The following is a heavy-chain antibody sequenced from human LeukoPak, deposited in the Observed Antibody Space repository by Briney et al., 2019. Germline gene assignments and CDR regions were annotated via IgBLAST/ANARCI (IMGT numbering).Heavy chain of an antibody. J-gene: IGHJ3*01. D-gene: IGHD3-9*01. V-gene: IGHV1-18*01. CDR1: GYTFTSYG. Sequence: ASVKVSCKASGYTFTSYGLRWVRQAPGQGLEWMGWISGYNGNTKYAQNFHGRVTMTTDTSTSTGYMELRSLRSDDTAMYYCARDFSGPYDSLTGGDAFDVWGQGTMVSVSS. CDR3: ARDFSGPYDSLTGGDAFDV. CDR2: ISGYNGNT.